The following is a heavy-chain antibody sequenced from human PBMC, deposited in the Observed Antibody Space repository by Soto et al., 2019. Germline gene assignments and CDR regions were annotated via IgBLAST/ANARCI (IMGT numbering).Heavy chain of an antibody. CDR2: ISAYNGNT. V-gene: IGHV1-18*01. CDR3: AKTTATIILFPSPPDH. Sequence: QVQLVQSGAEVKKPGASVKVSCKASGYTFTSYGISWVRQAPGQGLEWMGWISAYNGNTNYAQKLQGRVTMTTDTSTSTANMELRNLRSDHTAVYYCAKTTATIILFPSPPDHRGQGTLVTVSS. D-gene: IGHD5-12*01. J-gene: IGHJ4*02. CDR1: GYTFTSYG.